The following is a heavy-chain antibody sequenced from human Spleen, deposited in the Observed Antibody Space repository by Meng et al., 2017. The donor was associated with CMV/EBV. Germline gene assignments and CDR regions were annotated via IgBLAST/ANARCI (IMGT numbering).Heavy chain of an antibody. J-gene: IGHJ5*02. V-gene: IGHV1-2*02. Sequence: ASVKVSCKASGYTFTGYYIHWVRQAPGQGLEWMGWVNPNSGGTNFAQTFQGRVTMTRDTSISTAFMELKRLTPDDTAVYYCARTVIGRPFNWFDPWGQGTLVTVSS. CDR2: VNPNSGGT. D-gene: IGHD1-26*01. CDR1: GYTFTGYY. CDR3: ARTVIGRPFNWFDP.